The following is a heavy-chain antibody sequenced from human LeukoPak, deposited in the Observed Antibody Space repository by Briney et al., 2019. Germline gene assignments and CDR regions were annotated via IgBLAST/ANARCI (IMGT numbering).Heavy chain of an antibody. CDR3: ARDELGDGYNRWYFDY. D-gene: IGHD5-24*01. V-gene: IGHV4-59*12. Sequence: SETLSLTCTVSGGSISRYYWSWIRQPPGKEVEGIGCIYYSWSTNYNPSRKSRVTVSVDTSKNQFSLQLSSVTAADTAVYYCARDELGDGYNRWYFDYWGQGTLVTVSS. J-gene: IGHJ4*02. CDR1: GGSISRYY. CDR2: IYYSWST.